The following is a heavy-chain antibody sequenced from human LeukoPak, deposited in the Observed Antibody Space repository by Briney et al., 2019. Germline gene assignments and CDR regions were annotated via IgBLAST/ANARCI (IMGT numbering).Heavy chain of an antibody. CDR1: GFTFSSYA. CDR3: ARESGVVVVAATSWFDP. J-gene: IGHJ5*02. V-gene: IGHV3-23*01. D-gene: IGHD2-15*01. Sequence: GGSLRLYCAASGFTFSSYAMSWVRQAPGKGLEWVSAISGSGGSTYYADSVKGRFTISRDNSNNTLYLQMNSLRAEDTAVYYCARESGVVVVAATSWFDPWGQGTLVTVSS. CDR2: ISGSGGST.